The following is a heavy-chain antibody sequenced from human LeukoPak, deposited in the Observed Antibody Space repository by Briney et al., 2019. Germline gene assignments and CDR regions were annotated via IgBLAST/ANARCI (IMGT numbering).Heavy chain of an antibody. J-gene: IGHJ4*02. CDR2: IGTTGATT. Sequence: GGSLRLSCAASGFTFSSYAMSWVRQAPGKGLEWVSTIGTTGATTYYADSVKGRFTISRDNSKNTLYLQMNSLRVEDTAVYYCAKGLTTVTTVAYWGQGTLVTVSS. CDR1: GFTFSSYA. V-gene: IGHV3-23*01. D-gene: IGHD4-17*01. CDR3: AKGLTTVTTVAY.